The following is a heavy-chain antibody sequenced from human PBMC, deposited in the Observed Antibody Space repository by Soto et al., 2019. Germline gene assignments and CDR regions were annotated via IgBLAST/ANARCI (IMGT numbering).Heavy chain of an antibody. CDR3: ARGGFLDYDILTGYPLDY. CDR1: GFTFSSYW. Sequence: GGSLRLSCAASGFTFSSYWMHWVRQAPGKGLVWVSRINSDGSSTSYADSVKGRFTISRDNAKNTLYLQMNSLRAEGTAVYYCARGGFLDYDILTGYPLDYWGQGTLVTVSS. J-gene: IGHJ4*02. D-gene: IGHD3-9*01. CDR2: INSDGSST. V-gene: IGHV3-74*01.